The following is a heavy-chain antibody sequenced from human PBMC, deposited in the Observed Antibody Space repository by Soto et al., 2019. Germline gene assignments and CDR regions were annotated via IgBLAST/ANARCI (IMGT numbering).Heavy chain of an antibody. D-gene: IGHD3-10*01. Sequence: GGSLRLSCAASGFTFSSYGMHWVRQAPGKGLEWVAVISYDGSNKYYADSVKGRFTISRDNSKNTLYLQMNSLRAEDTAVYYCAKGNMVRGAYYYYGMDVWGQGTTVTVSS. CDR1: GFTFSSYG. CDR2: ISYDGSNK. V-gene: IGHV3-30*18. CDR3: AKGNMVRGAYYYYGMDV. J-gene: IGHJ6*02.